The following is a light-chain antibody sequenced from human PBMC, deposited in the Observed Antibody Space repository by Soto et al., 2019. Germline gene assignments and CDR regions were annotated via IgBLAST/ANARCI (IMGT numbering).Light chain of an antibody. CDR1: QSVTSN. V-gene: IGKV3-15*01. CDR2: GAS. CDR3: QQYNNWPWT. J-gene: IGKJ1*01. Sequence: EIVLTRSPGTLSLSPGERATLSCRASQSVTSNLAWYQQKPGQAPRLLIYGASTRATGIPARFSGSGSGAEFTLTIRSLQSEEFAIYHCQQYNNWPWTFGQGTKVEIK.